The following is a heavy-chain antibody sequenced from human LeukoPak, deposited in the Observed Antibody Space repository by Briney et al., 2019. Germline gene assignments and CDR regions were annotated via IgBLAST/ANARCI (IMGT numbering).Heavy chain of an antibody. J-gene: IGHJ3*02. CDR3: AMPGSGSGLDAFDI. V-gene: IGHV3-74*01. Sequence: GGSLRLSCAASGFTFSSYWMHWVRQAPGKGLVWVSRINSDGSSTSYADSVKGRFTISRDNAKNTLYLQMNSLRAGGTAVYYCAMPGSGSGLDAFDIWGQGTMVTVSS. D-gene: IGHD3-10*01. CDR2: INSDGSST. CDR1: GFTFSSYW.